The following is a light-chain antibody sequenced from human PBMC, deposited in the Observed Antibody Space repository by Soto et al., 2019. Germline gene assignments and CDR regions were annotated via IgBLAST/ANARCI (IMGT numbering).Light chain of an antibody. CDR3: CSYAGSTTYV. CDR2: DVS. CDR1: SSDVGSYDL. V-gene: IGLV2-23*02. J-gene: IGLJ1*01. Sequence: QSVLTQPASVSGSPRQSITISCTGTSSDVGSYDLVSWYQQHPGKAPKLIIYDVSKRPSGVSSRFSGSKSGNTASLTISGLQAEDGADYYCCSYAGSTTYVFGTGTKAPS.